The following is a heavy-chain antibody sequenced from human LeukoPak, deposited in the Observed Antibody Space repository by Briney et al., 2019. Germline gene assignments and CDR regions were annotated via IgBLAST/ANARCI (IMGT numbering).Heavy chain of an antibody. CDR2: IYYSGST. CDR1: GGSISSSISY. V-gene: IGHV4-39*01. Sequence: SETLSLTCTVSGGSISSSISYWGWIRQPPGKGLEWIGSIYYSGSTYYNPSLKSRVTISVDTSKNQFSLKLSSVTAADTAVYYCARTPSIAAAGDFFDYWGQGTLVTVSS. J-gene: IGHJ4*02. CDR3: ARTPSIAAAGDFFDY. D-gene: IGHD6-13*01.